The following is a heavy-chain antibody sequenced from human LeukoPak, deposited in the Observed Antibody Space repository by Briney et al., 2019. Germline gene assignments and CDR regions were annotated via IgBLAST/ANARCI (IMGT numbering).Heavy chain of an antibody. CDR3: AKSLYQLLSTLFY. J-gene: IGHJ4*02. Sequence: SGGSLRLSCAASGFTFSSYAMSWVRQAPGKGLEWVSAIGGSGGSTYYADSVKGRFTISKDNSKNTLYLQMNSLRAEDTAVYYCAKSLYQLLSTLFYWGQGTLVTVSS. CDR1: GFTFSSYA. D-gene: IGHD2-2*01. V-gene: IGHV3-23*01. CDR2: IGGSGGST.